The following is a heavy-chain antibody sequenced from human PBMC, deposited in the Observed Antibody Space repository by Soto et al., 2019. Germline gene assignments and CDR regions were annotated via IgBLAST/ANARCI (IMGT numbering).Heavy chain of an antibody. D-gene: IGHD2-8*01. V-gene: IGHV5-51*01. CDR1: GYSFPSYW. CDR2: VYPGDSDT. Sequence: PGESLKISCKGSGYSFPSYWIGWVRQMPGKGREWVGIVYPGDSDTRYSPSFQGQVTISADKSISTAYLQWSSLKASDTAVYYCARLSGCNNGVCYKFDYWGQGTLVTVSS. J-gene: IGHJ4*02. CDR3: ARLSGCNNGVCYKFDY.